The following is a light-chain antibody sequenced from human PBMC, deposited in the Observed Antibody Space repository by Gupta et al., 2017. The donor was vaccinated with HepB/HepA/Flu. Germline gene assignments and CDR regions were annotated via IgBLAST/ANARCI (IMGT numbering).Light chain of an antibody. J-gene: IGKJ3*01. Sequence: EIVLTQSPGTLSLSPGERATLSCRASQSVGTYLAWYQQKPGQAPRLLIFDASSRITGIPDRFIGSGSGTDFTLTSSRLEPEDFAVYYGQQYGRSLFFGPGTKLHIK. CDR1: QSVGTY. V-gene: IGKV3-20*01. CDR2: DAS. CDR3: QQYGRSLF.